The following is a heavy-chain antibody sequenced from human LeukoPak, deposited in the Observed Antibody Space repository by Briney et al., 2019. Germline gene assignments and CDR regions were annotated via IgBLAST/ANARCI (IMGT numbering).Heavy chain of an antibody. Sequence: PSQTLSLTCTASGGSISSGSYYWSWIRQPAGKGLEWIGYIYYSGSTNYNPSLKSRVTITVDTSKNQFSLKLSSVTAADTAVYYCARQAPEYYDILTGYRNWFDPWGQGTLVTVSS. CDR3: ARQAPEYYDILTGYRNWFDP. V-gene: IGHV4-61*09. CDR2: IYYSGST. J-gene: IGHJ5*02. CDR1: GGSISSGSYY. D-gene: IGHD3-9*01.